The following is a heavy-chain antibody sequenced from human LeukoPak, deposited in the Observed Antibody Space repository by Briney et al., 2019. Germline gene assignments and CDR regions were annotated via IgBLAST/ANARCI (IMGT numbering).Heavy chain of an antibody. CDR1: GYTFTSYA. V-gene: IGHV7-4-1*02. CDR2: INTNTGNP. D-gene: IGHD6-13*01. CDR3: ARGRIAAARYWFDP. Sequence: ASVKVSCKASGYTFTSYAMNWVRQAPGQGLEWMGWINTNTGNPTYAQGFTGRFVFSLDTSVSTAYLQISSLKAEDTAVYYCARGRIAAARYWFDPWGQGTLVTVSS. J-gene: IGHJ5*02.